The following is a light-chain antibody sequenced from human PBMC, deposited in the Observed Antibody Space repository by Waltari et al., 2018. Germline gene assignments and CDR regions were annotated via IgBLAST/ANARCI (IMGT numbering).Light chain of an antibody. J-gene: IGKJ2*01. Sequence: EIVLTQSPDILSLSPGERATLSCRASQTVTSSFLAWYQQKPGQAPRLLSYGASTRATGIPDRFSGSGSGTDFTLTISRLEPEDFAVYYCQQYGNLYTFGQGTKLEIK. CDR3: QQYGNLYT. CDR2: GAS. CDR1: QTVTSSF. V-gene: IGKV3-20*01.